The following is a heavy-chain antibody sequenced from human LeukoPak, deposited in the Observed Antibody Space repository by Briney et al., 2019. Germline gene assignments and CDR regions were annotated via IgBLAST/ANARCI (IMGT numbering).Heavy chain of an antibody. CDR3: ARQVAGNDAFDI. CDR2: IYSSGST. Sequence: PSETLSLTCTVSGGSVSSFYWSWIRQPAGRGLEWIGRIYSSGSTNYNPSLKSRISMSVDTSNNQFSLRLRSVAAADMAVYYCARQVAGNDAFDIWGQGTMVTVSS. V-gene: IGHV4-4*07. CDR1: GGSVSSFY. D-gene: IGHD6-13*01. J-gene: IGHJ3*02.